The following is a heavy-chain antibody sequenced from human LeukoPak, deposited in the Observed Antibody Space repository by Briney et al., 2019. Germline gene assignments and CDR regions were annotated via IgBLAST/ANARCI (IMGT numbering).Heavy chain of an antibody. J-gene: IGHJ6*03. D-gene: IGHD3-10*01. V-gene: IGHV3-21*04. CDR3: ARGPSITMVRGGQWYYYMDV. CDR1: GFTFSSNW. CDR2: ISSSSSYI. Sequence: PGGSLRLSCAASGFTFSSNWMSWVRQAPGKGLEWVSSISSSSSYIYYADSVKGRFTISRDNAKNSLYLQMNSLRAEDTAVYYCARGPSITMVRGGQWYYYMDVWGKGTTVTISS.